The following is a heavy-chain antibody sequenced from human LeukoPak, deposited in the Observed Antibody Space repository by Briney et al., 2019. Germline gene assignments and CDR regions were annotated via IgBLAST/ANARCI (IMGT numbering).Heavy chain of an antibody. V-gene: IGHV3-66*01. J-gene: IGHJ4*02. D-gene: IGHD6-19*01. CDR1: GFTFNSQA. CDR3: AREVGWNYFDY. Sequence: GGCLRLSCAASGFTFNSQAMTWVRPAPGKGLEWVSVLYSGGSTYYADSVKDRFTISRDNSKNTLYLQMNSLRAEDTAVYYCAREVGWNYFDYWGQGTLVTVSS. CDR2: LYSGGST.